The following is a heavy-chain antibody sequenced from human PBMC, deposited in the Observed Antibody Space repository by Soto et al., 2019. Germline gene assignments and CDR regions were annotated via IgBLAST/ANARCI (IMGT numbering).Heavy chain of an antibody. CDR1: GGSISSYY. CDR2: IYYSGST. CDR3: VREGGDNWFDP. J-gene: IGHJ5*02. V-gene: IGHV4-59*01. Sequence: SETLSLTCTVSGGSISSYYWSWIRQPPGKGLEWIGHIYYSGSTNYNPSLKSRVTISVDTSKKQFSLKLHSVTTADTAVYYCVREGGDNWFDPWGQGTLVTVSS. D-gene: IGHD3-16*01.